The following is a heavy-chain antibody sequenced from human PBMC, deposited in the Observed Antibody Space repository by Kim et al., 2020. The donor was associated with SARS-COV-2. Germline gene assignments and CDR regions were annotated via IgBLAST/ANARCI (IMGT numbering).Heavy chain of an antibody. D-gene: IGHD4-17*01. CDR2: INPDGSDK. Sequence: GGSLRLSCAVSGFGVSDYWMSWVRQAPGKGLEWVANINPDGSDKNLVDSVKGRFTISRDITENSLYLHMNSLRAEDTAVYYCTRESTETTEGPWGQGTLVTVSS. J-gene: IGHJ5*02. CDR3: TRESTETTEGP. CDR1: GFGVSDYW. V-gene: IGHV3-7*03.